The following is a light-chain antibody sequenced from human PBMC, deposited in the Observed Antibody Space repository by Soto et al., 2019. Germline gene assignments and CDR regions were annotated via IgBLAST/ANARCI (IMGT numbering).Light chain of an antibody. J-gene: IGKJ4*01. Sequence: EIVSYQSPSTRFLSPRERATLSCRASQSVSSYLAWYQQKPGQAPRLLIYDASNRATGIPARFSGSGSGTDFTLTISRLEPEDFAVYYCQQYGSYPLTFGRGTKVDIK. CDR1: QSVSSY. CDR2: DAS. V-gene: IGKV3-11*01. CDR3: QQYGSYPLT.